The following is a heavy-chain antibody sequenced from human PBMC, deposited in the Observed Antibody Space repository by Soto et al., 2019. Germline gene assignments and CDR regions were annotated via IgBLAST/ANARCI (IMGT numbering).Heavy chain of an antibody. CDR3: ARGLSSVP. D-gene: IGHD2-15*01. J-gene: IGHJ5*02. Sequence: GGSLRLSCAGSGFTFGDYAISWFRQAPGKGLEWVGIIRSNADGGTTDYATSVKGRFSLARDESRGIAYLQMNSLKSEDTAVYYCARGLSSVPWAQRTLVTVSS. V-gene: IGHV3-49*03. CDR1: GFTFGDYA. CDR2: IRSNADGGTT.